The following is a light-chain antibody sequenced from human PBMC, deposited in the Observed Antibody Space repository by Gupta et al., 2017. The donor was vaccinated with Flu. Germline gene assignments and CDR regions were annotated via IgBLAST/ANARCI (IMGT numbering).Light chain of an antibody. CDR1: ALPKQY. Sequence: GQTARITCSGDALPKQYAYWYQQKPGQAPVLVIYKDSERPSGIPERFSGSRSGTTVTLTISGVQAEDEADYYCQSADSSETYYVFGTGTKVTVL. CDR3: QSADSSETYYV. CDR2: KDS. V-gene: IGLV3-25*03. J-gene: IGLJ1*01.